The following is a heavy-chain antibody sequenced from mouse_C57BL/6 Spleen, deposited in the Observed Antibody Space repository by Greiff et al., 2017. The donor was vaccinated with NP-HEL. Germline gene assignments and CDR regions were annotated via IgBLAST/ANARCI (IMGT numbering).Heavy chain of an antibody. D-gene: IGHD2-1*01. CDR3: ARSRVYGNYEGFAY. Sequence: QVQLQQPGAELVRPGSSVKLSCKASGYTFTSYWMHWVKQRPIQGLEWIGNIDPSDSDTHYNQKFKDKATLTVDKSSSTAYMQLSSLTSEDSAVYYCARSRVYGNYEGFAYWGQGTLVTVSA. J-gene: IGHJ3*01. CDR2: IDPSDSDT. CDR1: GYTFTSYW. V-gene: IGHV1-52*01.